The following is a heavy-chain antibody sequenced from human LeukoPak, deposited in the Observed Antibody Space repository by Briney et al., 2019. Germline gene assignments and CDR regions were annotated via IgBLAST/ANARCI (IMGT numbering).Heavy chain of an antibody. V-gene: IGHV4-34*01. CDR2: INHSGST. D-gene: IGHD5-18*01. CDR1: GGSFSGYY. J-gene: IGHJ4*02. Sequence: SETLSLTCAVYGGSFSGYYWSWIRQPPGKGLEWIGEINHSGSTNYNPSLKSRVTISVDTSKNQFSLKLSFVTAADTAVYYCARKYSYGPLDYWGQGTLVTVSS. CDR3: ARKYSYGPLDY.